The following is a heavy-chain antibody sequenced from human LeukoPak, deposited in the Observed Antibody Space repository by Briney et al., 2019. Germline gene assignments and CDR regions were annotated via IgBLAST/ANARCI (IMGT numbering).Heavy chain of an antibody. CDR3: ASTYGSGSYLHS. Sequence: GGSLRLPCAASGFTFSSYSMNWVRQAPGKGLEWVSSISSSSSYIYYADSVKGRFIISRDNARKSLYLQMNNLRPEDTALYYCASTYGSGSYLHSWGQGTLVTVSS. V-gene: IGHV3-21*04. D-gene: IGHD3-10*01. CDR2: ISSSSSYI. CDR1: GFTFSSYS. J-gene: IGHJ5*02.